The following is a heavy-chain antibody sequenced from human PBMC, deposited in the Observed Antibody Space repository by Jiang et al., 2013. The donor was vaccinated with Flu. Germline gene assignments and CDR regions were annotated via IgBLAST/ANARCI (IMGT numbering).Heavy chain of an antibody. Sequence: SGAEVKKPGASVKVSCKASGHTFTSFDINWVRQATGQGLEWMGWINLNNGNTGYRKKFQGRVTMTRNTSISTAYMEVSSLRSEDTAVYYCARGGTYWAPNAFDIWGQGTMVTVSS. V-gene: IGHV1-8*01. J-gene: IGHJ3*02. CDR3: ARGGTYWAPNAFDI. CDR1: GHTFTSFD. CDR2: INLNNGNT. D-gene: IGHD1-26*01.